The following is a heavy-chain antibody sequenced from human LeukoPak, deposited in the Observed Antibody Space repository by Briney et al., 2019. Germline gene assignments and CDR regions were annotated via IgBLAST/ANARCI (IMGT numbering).Heavy chain of an antibody. CDR1: GGSISSYY. V-gene: IGHV4-4*07. CDR3: ARDNYYDSSGPRYYFDY. CDR2: IYTSGST. Sequence: SETLSLTCTVSGGSISSYYWSWIRQPAGKGLERIGRIYTSGSTNYNPSLKSRVTMSVDTSKNQFSLKLSSVTAADTAVYYCARDNYYDSSGPRYYFDYWGQGTLVTVSS. D-gene: IGHD3-22*01. J-gene: IGHJ4*02.